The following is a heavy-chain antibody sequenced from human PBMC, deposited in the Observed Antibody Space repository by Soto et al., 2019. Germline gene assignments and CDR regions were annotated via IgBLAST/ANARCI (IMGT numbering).Heavy chain of an antibody. Sequence: GASVKVSCKASGYTFNSHAIHWVRQAPGQRPEWLGRINAGNGNKYYSEKFEGRVTFTKDTAATTVNMELTSLTSEDTAIYYCGRDQSGIGYYVDWFDPWGQGTLVTVSS. V-gene: IGHV1-3*01. CDR3: GRDQSGIGYYVDWFDP. CDR1: GYTFNSHA. D-gene: IGHD3-10*02. CDR2: INAGNGNK. J-gene: IGHJ5*02.